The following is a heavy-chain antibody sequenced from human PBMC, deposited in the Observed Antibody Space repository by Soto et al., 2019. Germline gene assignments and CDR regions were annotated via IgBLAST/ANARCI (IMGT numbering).Heavy chain of an antibody. D-gene: IGHD3-22*01. V-gene: IGHV4-59*01. CDR1: GGSISSYY. Sequence: PSETLSLTCTVSGGSISSYYWSWIRQPPGKGLEWIGYIYYSGSTNYNPSLKSRVTISIDTSKNQFSLQLSSVTAADTAVYYCGGGDSSGYYPYYYYGMDVWGQGTTVTVSS. J-gene: IGHJ6*02. CDR2: IYYSGST. CDR3: GGGDSSGYYPYYYYGMDV.